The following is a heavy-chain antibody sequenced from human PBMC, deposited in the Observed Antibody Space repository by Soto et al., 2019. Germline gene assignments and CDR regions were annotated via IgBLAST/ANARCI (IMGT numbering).Heavy chain of an antibody. CDR2: INAGNGNT. Sequence: ASVKVSCKASGYTFTSYAMHWVRPAPGQRLEWMGWINAGNGNTKYSQKFQGRVTITRDTSASTAYMELRSLRSEDTAVYYCARVNPYGSGSYSPTGRFDPWGQGTLVXVSS. D-gene: IGHD3-10*01. CDR1: GYTFTSYA. J-gene: IGHJ5*02. V-gene: IGHV1-3*01. CDR3: ARVNPYGSGSYSPTGRFDP.